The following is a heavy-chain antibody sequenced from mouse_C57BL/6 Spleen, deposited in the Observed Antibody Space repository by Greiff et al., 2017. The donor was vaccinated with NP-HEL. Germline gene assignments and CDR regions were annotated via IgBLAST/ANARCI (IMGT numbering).Heavy chain of an antibody. Sequence: EVKVVESGEGLVKPGGSLKLSCAASGFTFSSYAMSWVRQTPEKRLEWVAYISSGGDYIYYADTVKGRFTISRDNARNTLYLQMSSLKSEDTAMYYCTREYYGSSYYFDYWGQGTTLTVSS. CDR2: ISSGGDYI. CDR1: GFTFSSYA. CDR3: TREYYGSSYYFDY. J-gene: IGHJ2*01. D-gene: IGHD1-1*01. V-gene: IGHV5-9-1*02.